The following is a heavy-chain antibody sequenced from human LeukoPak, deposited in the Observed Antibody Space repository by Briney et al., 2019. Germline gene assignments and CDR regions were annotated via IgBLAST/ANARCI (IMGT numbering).Heavy chain of an antibody. V-gene: IGHV6-1*01. CDR2: TYYSSKWYN. Sequence: SQTLSLTCAISGDSVSSNSAAWNWIRQSPSRGLEWLGRTYYSSKWYNDYAVSVKSRITINPDTSKNQFSLQLNSVTHEDTALYYCARGAVPLPHAFDIWGQGTMVTVSS. CDR3: ARGAVPLPHAFDI. CDR1: GDSVSSNSAA. J-gene: IGHJ3*02. D-gene: IGHD6-19*01.